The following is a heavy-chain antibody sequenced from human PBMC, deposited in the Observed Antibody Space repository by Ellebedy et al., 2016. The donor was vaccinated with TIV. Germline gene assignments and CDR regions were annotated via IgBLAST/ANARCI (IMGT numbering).Heavy chain of an antibody. CDR2: IYSGVST. CDR3: ARGYSSGWFAY. V-gene: IGHV3-66*01. Sequence: GESLKISCASPGFTVSNNYITWVRPAPGKVLEQGPVIYSGVSTYYADSVKGRFTISRDNSKNTVYLQMNSLGADDTAVYYCARGYSSGWFAYWGQGTLVTVSS. J-gene: IGHJ4*02. CDR1: GFTVSNNY. D-gene: IGHD6-19*01.